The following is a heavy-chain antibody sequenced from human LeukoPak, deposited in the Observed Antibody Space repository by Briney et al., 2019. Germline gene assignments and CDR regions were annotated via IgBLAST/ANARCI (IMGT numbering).Heavy chain of an antibody. CDR3: ARTCNNTACFDS. CDR2: INHSGST. V-gene: IGHV4-34*01. J-gene: IGHJ4*02. Sequence: SETLSLTCAVYGGSFSGYYWSWIRQPPGKGLEWIGEINHSGSTNYNPSLKSRVTISIDTSKSHFVLNLNFVTAADTAVYCCARTCNNTACFDSWGQGTLVTVSS. CDR1: GGSFSGYY. D-gene: IGHD2/OR15-2a*01.